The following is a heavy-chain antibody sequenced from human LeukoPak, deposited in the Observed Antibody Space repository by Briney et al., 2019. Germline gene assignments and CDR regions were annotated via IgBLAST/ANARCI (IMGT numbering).Heavy chain of an antibody. CDR2: IYYSGST. J-gene: IGHJ6*03. CDR1: GGSISSYY. CDR3: ARAESGGTYYYYYYYMDV. Sequence: SETLSLTCTVSGGSISSYYWSWIRQPPGKGLEWIGYIYYSGSTNYNPSLKSRVTISVDTSKNQFSLKLSSVTAADTAVYYCARAESGGTYYYYYYYMDVWGKGTTVTVSS. V-gene: IGHV4-59*01. D-gene: IGHD4-23*01.